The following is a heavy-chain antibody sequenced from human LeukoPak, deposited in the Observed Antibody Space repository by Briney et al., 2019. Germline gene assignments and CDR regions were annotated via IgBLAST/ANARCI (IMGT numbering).Heavy chain of an antibody. D-gene: IGHD1-26*01. CDR2: IYSGGST. Sequence: QAGGSLRLSCAASEFSVGSNYMTWVRQAPGKGLEWVSLIYSGGSTYYADSVKGRFTISRDNSKNTLYLQMNSLRAEDTAVYYCARDPYSGNYGNDYYYYMDVWGKGTTVTISS. CDR3: ARDPYSGNYGNDYYYYMDV. V-gene: IGHV3-66*01. J-gene: IGHJ6*03. CDR1: EFSVGSNY.